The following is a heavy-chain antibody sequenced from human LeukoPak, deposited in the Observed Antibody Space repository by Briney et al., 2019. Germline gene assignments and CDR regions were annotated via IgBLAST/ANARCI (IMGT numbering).Heavy chain of an antibody. D-gene: IGHD6-13*01. Sequence: SVKVSCKATGGTFSSYTISWVRQAPGQGLEWMGRIIPILGIANYAQKFQGRVTITADKSTSTAYMELSSLRSEDTAVYYCARDQSGGAAAEFDYWGQGTLVTVSS. CDR1: GGTFSSYT. CDR3: ARDQSGGAAAEFDY. CDR2: IIPILGIA. J-gene: IGHJ4*02. V-gene: IGHV1-69*04.